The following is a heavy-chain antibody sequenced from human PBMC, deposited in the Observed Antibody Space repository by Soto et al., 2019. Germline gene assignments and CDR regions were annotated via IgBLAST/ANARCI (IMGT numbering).Heavy chain of an antibody. J-gene: IGHJ6*02. CDR2: IYHSGST. CDR1: GYSISSGYY. D-gene: IGHD3-3*01. CDR3: ARFDFWSGYYRPNYYYGMDV. V-gene: IGHV4-38-2*01. Sequence: PSETLSLTCAVSGYSISSGYYWGWIRQPPGKGLEWIGSIYHSGSTYYNPSLKSRVTISVDTSKNQFSLKLSSVTAADTAVYYCARFDFWSGYYRPNYYYGMDVWGQGTTVT.